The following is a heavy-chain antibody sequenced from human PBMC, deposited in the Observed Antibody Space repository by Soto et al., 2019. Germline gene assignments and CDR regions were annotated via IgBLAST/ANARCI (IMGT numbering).Heavy chain of an antibody. Sequence: GGSLRLSCAASGFTFNSYDMNWVRQAPGKGLEWVSSLNSHDGLTHYADSVKGRFAISRDNAKNSLYLQMNSLRVEDAAVYYCTRGGYNEGGFDYWGQGNLVTVSS. CDR1: GFTFNSYD. V-gene: IGHV3-21*01. D-gene: IGHD5-12*01. CDR3: TRGGYNEGGFDY. CDR2: LNSHDGLT. J-gene: IGHJ4*02.